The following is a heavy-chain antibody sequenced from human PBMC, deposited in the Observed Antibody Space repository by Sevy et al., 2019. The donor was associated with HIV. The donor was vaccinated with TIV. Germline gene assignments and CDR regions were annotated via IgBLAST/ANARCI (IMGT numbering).Heavy chain of an antibody. CDR3: VRAVATNGSF. CDR1: GFSLSSYW. Sequence: GGSLRLSCAASGFSLSSYWMNWVRQTPGKGLEWVANINHNGSVTYYVDSVKGRFTISRDNTRNFLYLQMTSLRVEDTALYYYVRAVATNGSFWGQGTLVTVSS. CDR2: INHNGSVT. J-gene: IGHJ4*02. V-gene: IGHV3-7*01. D-gene: IGHD2-15*01.